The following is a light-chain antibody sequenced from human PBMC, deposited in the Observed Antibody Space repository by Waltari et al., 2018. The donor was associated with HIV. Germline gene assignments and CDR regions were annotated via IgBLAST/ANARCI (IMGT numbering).Light chain of an antibody. CDR1: QTIDNY. CDR3: QQYQSYSLFM. J-gene: IGKJ1*01. V-gene: IGKV1-5*03. Sequence: DVQVTQLPSTLTASAGDRVSLTCRVSQTIDNYLAWYQQRPGEAPNLLIYRASTLESGVPSRFSGSGSGTDFTLTMNKLQPNDSATYYCQQYQSYSLFMFGPGTKVEIK. CDR2: RAS.